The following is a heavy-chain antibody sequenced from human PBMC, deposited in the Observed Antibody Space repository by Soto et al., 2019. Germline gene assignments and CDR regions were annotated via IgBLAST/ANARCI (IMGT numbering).Heavy chain of an antibody. CDR1: GFTFSSYG. J-gene: IGHJ5*02. D-gene: IGHD5-12*01. V-gene: IGHV3-33*01. CDR3: ARDSGPPRGWFDP. Sequence: QVQLVESGGGVVQPGRSLRLSCAASGFTFSSYGMHWVRQAPGKGLEWVAVIWYDGSNKYYADSVKGRFTISRDNSKNTLYLQMNSLRDEDTAVYYCARDSGPPRGWFDPWGQGTLVTVSS. CDR2: IWYDGSNK.